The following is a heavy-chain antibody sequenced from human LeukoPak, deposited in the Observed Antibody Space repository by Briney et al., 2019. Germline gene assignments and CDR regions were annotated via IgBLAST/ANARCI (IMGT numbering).Heavy chain of an antibody. CDR1: GFTFSRYN. D-gene: IGHD3-3*01. J-gene: IGHJ4*02. CDR2: ISTSSIYI. CDR3: ARGVGSSSTYYDFWSGYYTGGPADY. Sequence: GGSLRLSCAASGFTFSRYNMNWVRQAPGKGLEWVSCISTSSIYIYNADSVKGRFTISRDNAKNSLHLQMNSLRAEDTAVYYCARGVGSSSTYYDFWSGYYTGGPADYWGQGTLVTVSS. V-gene: IGHV3-21*01.